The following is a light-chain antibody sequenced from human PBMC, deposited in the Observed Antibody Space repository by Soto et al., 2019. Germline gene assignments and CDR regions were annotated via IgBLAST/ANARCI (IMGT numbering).Light chain of an antibody. J-gene: IGLJ1*01. CDR1: SSDVGGYNY. V-gene: IGLV2-14*01. CDR2: EVS. CDR3: NSYTGSGID. Sequence: QSALAQPASVSGSPGQSITISCTGTSSDVGGYNYVSWYQHHPGKAPKLMIYEVSNRPSGVSYRFSGSKSGNTASLTISGLQAEDEADYYCNSYTGSGIDFGTGTKVTVL.